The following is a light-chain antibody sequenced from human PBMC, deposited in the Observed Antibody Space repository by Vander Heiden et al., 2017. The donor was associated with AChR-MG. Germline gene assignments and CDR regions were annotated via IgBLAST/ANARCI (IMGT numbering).Light chain of an antibody. J-gene: IGLJ3*02. V-gene: IGLV2-8*01. CDR1: SSDVGRYTY. CDR2: DVN. Sequence: QSALTPPPSASGSPGQSVTISCTGTSSDVGRYTYVFWYLEHPSKAPQLMIYDVNKRPSVVPDRFSGSKSGNTASLTVSGLQAEDEADYYCTSFAGTTKWVFGGGTKLTVL. CDR3: TSFAGTTKWV.